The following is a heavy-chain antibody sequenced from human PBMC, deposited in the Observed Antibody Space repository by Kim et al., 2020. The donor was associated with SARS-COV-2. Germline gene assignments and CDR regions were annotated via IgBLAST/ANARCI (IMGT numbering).Heavy chain of an antibody. D-gene: IGHD6-19*01. CDR3: ARRQVTSGWYYFDY. V-gene: IGHV3-74*01. Sequence: GDSVKGQFTSSRNNAKNTLNLQMNSLRAEDTAVYYCARRQVTSGWYYFDYWGQGTLVTVSS. J-gene: IGHJ4*02.